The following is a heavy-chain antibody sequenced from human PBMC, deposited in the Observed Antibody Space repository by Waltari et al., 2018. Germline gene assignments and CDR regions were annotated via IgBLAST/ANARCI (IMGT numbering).Heavy chain of an antibody. CDR3: ARDGLGYYYYGMDV. CDR1: GGSISSGSYY. V-gene: IGHV4-61*09. CDR2: IYTSGST. J-gene: IGHJ6*02. Sequence: QVQLQESGPGLVKPSQTLSLTCTVSGGSISSGSYYWSWIRQPAGKGLEWIGYIYTSGSTNYNPSLKSRVTISVDTSKNQFSLKLSSVTAADTAVYYCARDGLGYYYYGMDVWGQGTTVTVSS. D-gene: IGHD7-27*01.